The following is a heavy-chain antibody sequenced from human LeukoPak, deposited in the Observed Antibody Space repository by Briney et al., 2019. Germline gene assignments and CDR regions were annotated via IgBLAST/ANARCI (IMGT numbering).Heavy chain of an antibody. V-gene: IGHV4-61*01. Sequence: SETLSLTCTVSGGSISSSSYYWGWIRQPPGKGLEWIGYIYYSGSTNYNPSLKSRVTISVDTSKNQFSLKLSSVTAADTAVYYCARDSGYSSSWYEYWGQGTLVTVSS. CDR3: ARDSGYSSSWYEY. J-gene: IGHJ4*02. D-gene: IGHD6-13*01. CDR2: IYYSGST. CDR1: GGSISSSSYY.